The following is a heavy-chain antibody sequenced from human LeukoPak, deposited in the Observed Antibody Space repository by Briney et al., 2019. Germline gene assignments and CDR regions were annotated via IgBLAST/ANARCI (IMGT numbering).Heavy chain of an antibody. V-gene: IGHV4-39*07. CDR3: ARETVTTYREKHYYYMDV. J-gene: IGHJ6*03. Sequence: PSETLSLTCTVSGGSISSSSYYWGWIRQPPGKGLEWIGSIYYSGSTYYNPSLKSRVTISVDTSKNQFSLKLSSVTAADTAVYYCARETVTTYREKHYYYMDVWGKGTTVTVSS. D-gene: IGHD4-11*01. CDR2: IYYSGST. CDR1: GGSISSSSYY.